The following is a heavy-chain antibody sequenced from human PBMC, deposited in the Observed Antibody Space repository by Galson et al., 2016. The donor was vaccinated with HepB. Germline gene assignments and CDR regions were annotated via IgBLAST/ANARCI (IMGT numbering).Heavy chain of an antibody. Sequence: SVKVSCKASGYTFTGYGVTWVRQAPGQGLEWMGWINTYDGNTNYAQKIQGRVTMTTDTSTSTAYMELRSLRSDDTAVYYCARDYGGTWADYWGQGTLVTVSS. J-gene: IGHJ4*02. V-gene: IGHV1-18*01. D-gene: IGHD4-23*01. CDR2: INTYDGNT. CDR1: GYTFTGYG. CDR3: ARDYGGTWADY.